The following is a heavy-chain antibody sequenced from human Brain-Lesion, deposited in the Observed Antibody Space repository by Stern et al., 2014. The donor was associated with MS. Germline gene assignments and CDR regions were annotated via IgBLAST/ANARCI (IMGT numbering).Heavy chain of an antibody. CDR3: ARGERWFDS. V-gene: IGHV3-74*02. CDR1: GFTFSNYW. CDR2: VNKDGRRT. D-gene: IGHD3-10*01. J-gene: IGHJ5*01. Sequence: EVQLVESGGGLVQPGGSLRLSCAASGFTFSNYWMHWVRQAPGKGLVWGSRVNKDGRRTSYADSVKGRFTMSRDNAKNTLYLQMNSLRVEDTAIYYCARGERWFDSWGQGTLVTVSS.